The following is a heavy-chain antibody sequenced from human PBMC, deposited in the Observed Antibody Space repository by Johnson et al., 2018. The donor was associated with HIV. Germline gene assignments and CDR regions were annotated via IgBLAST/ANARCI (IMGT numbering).Heavy chain of an antibody. Sequence: VQLVESGGGFIQPGGSLRLSCAASAFTVSSNYMSWVRQAPGKGLEWVSIIYPGGSTYYTDAVKGRFTISRDNSDNTIFLQMNSLRADDTAMYYCARERGYSGYDGDRDAFDIWGQGTMVTVSS. CDR3: ARERGYSGYDGDRDAFDI. J-gene: IGHJ3*02. V-gene: IGHV3-53*01. D-gene: IGHD5-12*01. CDR1: AFTVSSNY. CDR2: IYPGGST.